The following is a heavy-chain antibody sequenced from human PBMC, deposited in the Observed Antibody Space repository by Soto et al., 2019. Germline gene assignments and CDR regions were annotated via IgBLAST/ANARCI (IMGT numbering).Heavy chain of an antibody. CDR1: GGSFSGYY. D-gene: IGHD2-15*01. CDR2: INHSVST. V-gene: IGHV4-34*01. Sequence: SETLSLTCAVYGGSFSGYYWSWIRQPPGNGLEWIGEINHSVSTNYNPSLKSRVTISVDTSKNQFSLNLSSVTSADTAVYYCARGKYCSGGSCYLALYYGMDVWRHGTTVTSP. J-gene: IGHJ6*01. CDR3: ARGKYCSGGSCYLALYYGMDV.